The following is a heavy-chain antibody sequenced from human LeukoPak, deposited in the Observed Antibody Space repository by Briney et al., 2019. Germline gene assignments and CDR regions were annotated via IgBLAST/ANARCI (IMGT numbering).Heavy chain of an antibody. Sequence: GSLRLSCAASGFTFSSYEMNWVRQAPGKGLEWVSYISSSGSTIYYADSVKGRFTISRDNAKNSLYLQMNSLRAEDTAVYYCARDSKWLRACDYWGQGTLVTVSS. V-gene: IGHV3-48*03. CDR1: GFTFSSYE. J-gene: IGHJ4*02. D-gene: IGHD5-12*01. CDR3: ARDSKWLRACDY. CDR2: ISSSGSTI.